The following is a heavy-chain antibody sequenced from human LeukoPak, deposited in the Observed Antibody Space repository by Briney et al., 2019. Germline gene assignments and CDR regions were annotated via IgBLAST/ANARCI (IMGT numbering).Heavy chain of an antibody. D-gene: IGHD2-15*01. Sequence: PSETLSLTCTVSGGSISGYYWSWIRQPPGKGLEWIGYVYYNGNTHYNPSLESRVTISVDTSKNHFSLNLRSVTAADTAVYYCARVGGGNCSGGTCYFSPHYYFDYWGQGTLVTVSS. J-gene: IGHJ4*02. CDR2: VYYNGNT. CDR3: ARVGGGNCSGGTCYFSPHYYFDY. V-gene: IGHV4-59*01. CDR1: GGSISGYY.